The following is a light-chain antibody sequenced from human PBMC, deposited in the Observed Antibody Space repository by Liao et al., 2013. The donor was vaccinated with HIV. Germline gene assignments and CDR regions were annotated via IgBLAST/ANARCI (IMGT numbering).Light chain of an antibody. CDR1: NTASEI. CDR2: YDT. J-gene: IGLJ2*01. V-gene: IGLV3-21*04. CDR3: QVWDTSSDQDVV. Sequence: SYELTQPPSVSVGPGETARITCEGHNTASEIVHWYQQRPGQAPVLVIYYDTDRPSGIPERFSGSKSGNTATLTISRVEAGDEADYYCQVWDTSSDQDVVFGGGTKLTVL.